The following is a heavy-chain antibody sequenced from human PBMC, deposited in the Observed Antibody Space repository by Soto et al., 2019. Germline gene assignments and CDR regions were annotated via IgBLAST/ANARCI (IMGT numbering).Heavy chain of an antibody. CDR2: IKSKTDGGTA. CDR3: TTDRGHMYDFDY. CDR1: GFTFDNAW. J-gene: IGHJ4*02. D-gene: IGHD2-8*01. Sequence: EVQLVESGGGLVKPGGSLRLSCAASGFTFDNAWMSWVRQAPGKGLEWVGRIKSKTDGGTADYAAPVKGRFTISRDDSKTTLFLQMNSLKTEDTAVYYCTTDRGHMYDFDYWGQGTLVPVSS. V-gene: IGHV3-15*01.